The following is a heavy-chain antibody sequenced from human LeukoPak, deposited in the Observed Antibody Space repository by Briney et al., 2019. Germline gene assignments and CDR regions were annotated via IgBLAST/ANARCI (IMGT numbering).Heavy chain of an antibody. D-gene: IGHD6-19*01. CDR3: ARAKGSSGWTGYFDY. CDR1: GGSISSGDYY. V-gene: IGHV4-61*08. Sequence: PSETLSLTCTVSGGSISSGDYYWSWIRQPPEKGLEWIAYIHYSGSTNYNPSLKSRVTISLDTSKNQFSLKLTSVTAADTAVYYCARAKGSSGWTGYFDYWGQGTLVTVSS. J-gene: IGHJ4*02. CDR2: IHYSGST.